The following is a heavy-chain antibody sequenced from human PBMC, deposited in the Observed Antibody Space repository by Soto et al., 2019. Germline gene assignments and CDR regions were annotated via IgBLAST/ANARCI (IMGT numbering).Heavy chain of an antibody. CDR2: ISSSSSYI. V-gene: IGHV3-21*01. J-gene: IGHJ6*02. Sequence: EVQLVESGGGLVKPGGSLRLSCAASGFTFSSYRMNWVRQAPGKGLEWVSSISSSSSYIYYADSVKGRFTISRDNAKNSLYLQMNSLRAEDTAVYYCARDCSSTSCYELYYGMDVWGQGTTVTVSS. CDR3: ARDCSSTSCYELYYGMDV. CDR1: GFTFSSYR. D-gene: IGHD2-2*01.